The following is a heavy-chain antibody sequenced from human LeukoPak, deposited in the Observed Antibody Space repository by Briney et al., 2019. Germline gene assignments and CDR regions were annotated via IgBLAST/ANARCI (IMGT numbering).Heavy chain of an antibody. CDR1: GYSFTSYW. J-gene: IGHJ4*02. CDR3: ARVCSSTSCYNFDY. CDR2: IYPGDSDS. Sequence: GESLKISYKGSGYSFTSYWIGWVRQMPGKGLEWMGIIYPGDSDSRYSPSFQGQVTISADKSISTAYLQWSSLKASDTAMYYCARVCSSTSCYNFDYWGQGTLVTVSS. D-gene: IGHD2-2*02. V-gene: IGHV5-51*01.